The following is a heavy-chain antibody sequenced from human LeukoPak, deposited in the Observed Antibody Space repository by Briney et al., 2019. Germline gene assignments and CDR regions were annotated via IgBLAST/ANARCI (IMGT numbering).Heavy chain of an antibody. CDR3: AGGHYDFWSGYSHFDY. V-gene: IGHV3-7*03. Sequence: GSLRLSCAASGFTFSSYWMSWVRQAPGKGLEWVANIKQDGSEKYYVDSVKGRFTISRDNAKNSLYLQMNSLRAEDTAVYYCAGGHYDFWSGYSHFDYWGQGTLVTVSS. CDR2: IKQDGSEK. D-gene: IGHD3-3*01. CDR1: GFTFSSYW. J-gene: IGHJ4*02.